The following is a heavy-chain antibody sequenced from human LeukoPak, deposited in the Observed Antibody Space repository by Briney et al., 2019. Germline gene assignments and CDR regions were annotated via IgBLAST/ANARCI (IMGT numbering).Heavy chain of an antibody. CDR1: GFTFSSYA. CDR2: ISYDGSKK. CDR3: AKDHSYGVYNWFDP. V-gene: IGHV3-30*18. D-gene: IGHD5-18*01. Sequence: GRSLRLSCAPSGFTFSSYATHWVRQAPGKGLEWVAVISYDGSKKYYADPVKGRFTISRDNSKNTLDLQMDRLRAEDTAVYDCAKDHSYGVYNWFDPWGQGTLVTVSS. J-gene: IGHJ5*02.